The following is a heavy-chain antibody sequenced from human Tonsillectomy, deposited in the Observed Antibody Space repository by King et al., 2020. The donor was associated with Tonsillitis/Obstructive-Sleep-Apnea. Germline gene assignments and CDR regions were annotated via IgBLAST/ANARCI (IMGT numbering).Heavy chain of an antibody. J-gene: IGHJ5*02. Sequence: VQLVESGGGLVKPGGSLRLSCAASGFTFSNAWMTWVRQAPGKGLEWVGRIKSKSEGETTVYAAPVKGRFTISREDSKNTLYLQMNSLKTEDTAVYYCNDLGASGSYYPWGQGTLVTVSS. CDR2: IKSKSEGETT. V-gene: IGHV3-15*01. CDR3: NDLGASGSYYP. D-gene: IGHD3-10*01. CDR1: GFTFSNAW.